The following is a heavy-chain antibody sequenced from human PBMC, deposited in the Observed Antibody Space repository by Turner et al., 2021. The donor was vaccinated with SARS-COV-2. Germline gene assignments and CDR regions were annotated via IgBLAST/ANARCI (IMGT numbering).Heavy chain of an antibody. CDR3: ARDLFQDYGSGSYRLDY. CDR1: RFAVSRYC. V-gene: IGHV3-33*01. J-gene: IGHJ4*02. CDR2: IWDDGSNK. Sequence: QVQLVESGGGLVQAGRSLRIPCDASRFAVSRYCMPWVPQPPGRGLEGVALIWDDGSNKYYADAVKGRFTITRNNSKNTLYLKMNSLRAEDTAVYYWARDLFQDYGSGSYRLDYWGQGTLVTVSS. D-gene: IGHD3-10*01.